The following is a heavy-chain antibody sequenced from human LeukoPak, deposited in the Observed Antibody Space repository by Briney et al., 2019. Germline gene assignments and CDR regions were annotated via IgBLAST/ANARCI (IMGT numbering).Heavy chain of an antibody. Sequence: SETLSLTCTVSGGSISSYYWSWIRQPAGKGLEWIGRIYTSGSTNYNPSLKSRVTMSVDTSKNQFSLKLSSVTAPDTAVYYCARTPMVRSANWGYGMDVWGQGTTVTVSS. D-gene: IGHD3-10*01. V-gene: IGHV4-4*07. CDR3: ARTPMVRSANWGYGMDV. CDR1: GGSISSYY. J-gene: IGHJ6*02. CDR2: IYTSGST.